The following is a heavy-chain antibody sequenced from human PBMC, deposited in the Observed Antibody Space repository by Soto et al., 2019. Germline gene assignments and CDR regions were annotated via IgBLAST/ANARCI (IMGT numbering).Heavy chain of an antibody. Sequence: SGPTLVNPTQTLTLTCSVSGFSLSARGVGVGWIRQPPGKALEWLAIIYWNDDKLYSPSLKSRLTITKDTAENQVVLTMTNMDPVDXATYFWAHSPWGAAPDYWGQGTVVTVSS. CDR3: AHSPWGAAPDY. V-gene: IGHV2-5*01. CDR1: GFSLSARGVG. J-gene: IGHJ4*02. D-gene: IGHD3-16*01. CDR2: IYWNDDK.